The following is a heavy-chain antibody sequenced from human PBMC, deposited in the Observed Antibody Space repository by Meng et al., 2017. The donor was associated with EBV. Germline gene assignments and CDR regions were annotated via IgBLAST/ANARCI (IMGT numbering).Heavy chain of an antibody. CDR1: GYALPSYI. J-gene: IGHJ4*02. D-gene: IGHD2-21*01. CDR3: VRGPPVGVPGPGDY. V-gene: IGHV1-3*01. Sequence: QFEFGQSGAEVKTPWALVKVFCKASGYALPSYILHWVRQAPGQRLEWMGWINVGVGYTKYSQKFQGRVTISSDTSATTGYMELSSLRSEDTAVYYCVRGPPVGVPGPGDYWGQGTLVTVSS. CDR2: INVGVGYT.